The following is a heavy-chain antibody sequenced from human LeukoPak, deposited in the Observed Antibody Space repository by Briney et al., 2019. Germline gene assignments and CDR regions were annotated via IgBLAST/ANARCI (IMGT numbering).Heavy chain of an antibody. V-gene: IGHV4-4*07. Sequence: TSETLSLTCTVSGSSINSYYWSWIRQPAGKGLEWIGRVYSSGNTNYNPSLKSRVSMSVDTSKNQFSLKLTSVTAADTAVYYCARGGKATVVTMWGQGILVTVSS. CDR2: VYSSGNT. CDR1: GSSINSYY. D-gene: IGHD4-23*01. CDR3: ARGGKATVVTM. J-gene: IGHJ4*02.